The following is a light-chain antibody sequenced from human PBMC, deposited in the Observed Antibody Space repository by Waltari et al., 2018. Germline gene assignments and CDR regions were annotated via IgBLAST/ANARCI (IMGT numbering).Light chain of an antibody. V-gene: IGKV3-11*01. CDR2: DTS. Sequence: EVVLTQSPATLSLSPGERVTLSCMASQPIGAYLAWFQQKPGQTPTLLIYDTSYRATGVPARFIGGRSGTDFTLTIDSLEPEDSAVYYCHQRNNWPRTFGRGTHIEIK. J-gene: IGKJ2*01. CDR3: HQRNNWPRT. CDR1: QPIGAY.